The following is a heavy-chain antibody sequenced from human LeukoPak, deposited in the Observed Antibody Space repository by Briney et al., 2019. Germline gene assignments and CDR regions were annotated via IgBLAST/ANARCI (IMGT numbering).Heavy chain of an antibody. J-gene: IGHJ2*01. CDR3: ARVRTDYDNSGYPYWYFDL. CDR2: IGGDIGNT. CDR1: GYTFTSYD. V-gene: IGHV1-18*01. Sequence: GASVTVSCTASGYTFTSYDINWVRQAPGQGLEWMGWIGGDIGNTNYAQKFQERGTMTIDKSTSTAYMELRSLRSDDTAVYYCARVRTDYDNSGYPYWYFDLWGRGALVTVSS. D-gene: IGHD3-22*01.